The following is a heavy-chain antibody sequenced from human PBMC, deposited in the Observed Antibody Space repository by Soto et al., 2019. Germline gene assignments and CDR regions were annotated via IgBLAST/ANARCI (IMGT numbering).Heavy chain of an antibody. CDR2: IRSKANSYAT. Sequence: PGGSLRLSCAASGFTFSGSAMHWVRQASGKGLEWVGRIRSKANSYATAYAASVKGRSTISRDDSKNTAYLQMNSLKTEDTAVYYCTRLSEAVTIFGVVIRPRGSQPDYYYYMDVWGKGTTGTVSS. CDR1: GFTFSGSA. CDR3: TRLSEAVTIFGVVIRPRGSQPDYYYYMDV. J-gene: IGHJ6*03. V-gene: IGHV3-73*01. D-gene: IGHD3-3*01.